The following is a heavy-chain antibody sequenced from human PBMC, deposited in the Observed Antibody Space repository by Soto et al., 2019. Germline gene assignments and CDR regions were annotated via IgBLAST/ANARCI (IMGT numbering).Heavy chain of an antibody. J-gene: IGHJ4*02. D-gene: IGHD3-3*01. CDR2: ISYDGSNK. CDR1: GFTFSSDA. V-gene: IGHV3-30-3*01. CDR3: AREIERLLGY. Sequence: GGSLRLSCAASGFTFSSDAMHWVRQAPGKGLEWVAVISYDGSNKYYADSVKGRFTISRDNSKNTLYLQMNSLRAEDTAVYYCAREIERLLGYWGQGTLVTVSS.